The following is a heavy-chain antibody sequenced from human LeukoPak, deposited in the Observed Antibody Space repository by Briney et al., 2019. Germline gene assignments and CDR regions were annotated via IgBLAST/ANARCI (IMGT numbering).Heavy chain of an antibody. V-gene: IGHV4-39*01. J-gene: IGHJ5*02. Sequence: GSLRLSCAASGFIFSSYSMSWVRQPPGKGLEWIGSIYDSGSTYYNPSLKSRVTISVDTSKNQFSLKLNSVTAADTAVYYCARHYGPWGQGTLVTVSS. D-gene: IGHD3-10*01. CDR1: GFIFSSYS. CDR3: ARHYGP. CDR2: IYDSGST.